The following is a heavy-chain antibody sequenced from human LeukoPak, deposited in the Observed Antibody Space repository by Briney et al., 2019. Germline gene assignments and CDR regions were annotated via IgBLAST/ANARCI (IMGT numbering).Heavy chain of an antibody. CDR1: GGSITTGSYY. J-gene: IGHJ3*02. V-gene: IGHV4-61*02. CDR3: ASYQSGHYDSSGYYYNDAFDI. D-gene: IGHD3-22*01. CDR2: IYTSGST. Sequence: PSETLSLTCTVSGGSITTGSYYWSWIRQPAGKGLEWIGRIYTSGSTNYNPSLKSRVTISVDTSKNQFSLKLSSVTAADTAVYYCASYQSGHYDSSGYYYNDAFDIWGQGTMVTVSS.